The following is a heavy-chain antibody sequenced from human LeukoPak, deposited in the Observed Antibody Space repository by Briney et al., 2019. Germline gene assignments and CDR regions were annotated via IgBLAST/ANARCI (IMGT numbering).Heavy chain of an antibody. CDR2: LSATADHV. CDR3: MRDAPADFCSDDICQPT. J-gene: IGHJ5*02. CDR1: GFTFTGYA. D-gene: IGHD3-3*01. V-gene: IGHV3-23*01. Sequence: GGPLRLSCEASGFTFTGYAMSWVRHAPGNGLEGISILSATADHVFHAESVMGRFSNSRDNSKNSQYLQMNSLRPEDTAVYYCMRDAPADFCSDDICQPTWGQGTLVTVSS.